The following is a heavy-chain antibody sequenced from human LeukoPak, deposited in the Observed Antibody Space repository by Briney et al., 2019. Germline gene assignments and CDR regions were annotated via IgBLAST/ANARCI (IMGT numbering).Heavy chain of an antibody. V-gene: IGHV4-34*01. D-gene: IGHD6-19*01. CDR1: GGSFSGYY. J-gene: IGHJ4*02. Sequence: SEXLSLTCAVYGGSFSGYYWSWVRQPPGKGVEWIGEINHSGSTNYNPSLTSRVTISVETTKKQCSLKLSSVTAADTAVYYCARAGAVAGIDYWGQGTLVTVSS. CDR2: INHSGST. CDR3: ARAGAVAGIDY.